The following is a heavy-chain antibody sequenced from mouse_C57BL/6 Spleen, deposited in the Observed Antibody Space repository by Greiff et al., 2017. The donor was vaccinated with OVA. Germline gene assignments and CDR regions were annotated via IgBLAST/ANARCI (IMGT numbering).Heavy chain of an antibody. Sequence: QVQLQQPGAELVKPGASVSMSCTASGYTFTSYWLTWVKQRPGQSLEWIGDIYHGSGSTYYNEMFKSKSTLTVDTSSSTAYMQLSSLTSEDSAVYYCARRGGAMDYWGQGTSVTVSS. J-gene: IGHJ4*01. V-gene: IGHV1-55*01. CDR3: ARRGGAMDY. CDR2: IYHGSGST. CDR1: GYTFTSYW.